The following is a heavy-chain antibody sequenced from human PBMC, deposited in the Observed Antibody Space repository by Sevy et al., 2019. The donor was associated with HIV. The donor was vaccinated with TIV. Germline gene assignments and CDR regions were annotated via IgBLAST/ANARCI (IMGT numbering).Heavy chain of an antibody. CDR2: IYYTGST. Sequence: SETLSLTCSVSGDSITSGNYYWSWIRQPPGKGLEWIGYIYYTGSTYYNPSLKSRITISLNTSSSQFSLQLSSVTAADTAVYYCARDRRDGYNSGIFDSWSQGTLVTVSS. J-gene: IGHJ4*02. V-gene: IGHV4-30-4*01. CDR3: ARDRRDGYNSGIFDS. D-gene: IGHD1-1*01. CDR1: GDSITSGNYY.